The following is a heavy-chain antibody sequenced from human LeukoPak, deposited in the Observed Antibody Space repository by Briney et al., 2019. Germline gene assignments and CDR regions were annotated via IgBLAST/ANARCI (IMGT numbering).Heavy chain of an antibody. CDR3: AKDQNQLLWFGEFINWFDP. CDR1: AFTFSNAW. CDR2: IKSKTDGGTT. J-gene: IGHJ5*02. D-gene: IGHD3-10*01. V-gene: IGHV3-15*01. Sequence: GGSLRLSCAASAFTFSNAWMNWVRQAPGKGLEWVGRIKSKTDGGTTDYAARVKGRFTISRDDSKTTLYLQMNSLRAEDTAVYYCAKDQNQLLWFGEFINWFDPWGQGTLVTVSS.